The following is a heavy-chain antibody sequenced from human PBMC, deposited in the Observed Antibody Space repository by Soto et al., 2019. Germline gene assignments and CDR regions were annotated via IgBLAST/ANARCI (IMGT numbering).Heavy chain of an antibody. CDR1: GYTFTSYG. V-gene: IGHV1-18*01. J-gene: IGHJ5*02. Sequence: VASVKVSCKASGYTFTSYGISWVRQAPGQGLEWMGWISAYNGNTNYAQKLQGRVTMTTDTSTSTAYMELRSLRSDDTAVYYCARLVGARPPDNWFDPWGQGTLVTVSS. D-gene: IGHD6-6*01. CDR2: ISAYNGNT. CDR3: ARLVGARPPDNWFDP.